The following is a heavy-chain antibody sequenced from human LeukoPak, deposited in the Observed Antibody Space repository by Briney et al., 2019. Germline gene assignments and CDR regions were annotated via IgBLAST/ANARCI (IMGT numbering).Heavy chain of an antibody. D-gene: IGHD2-2*01. CDR1: GGSVSSGSYY. J-gene: IGHJ4*02. V-gene: IGHV4-61*01. Sequence: PSETLSLTCTVSGGSVSSGSYYWSWIRQPPGKGLEWIGYIYYSGSTSYNPSLKSRVTISVDTSKNQFSLKLSSVTAADTAVYYCARGDCSSTSCYLGYWGQGTLVTVSS. CDR3: ARGDCSSTSCYLGY. CDR2: IYYSGST.